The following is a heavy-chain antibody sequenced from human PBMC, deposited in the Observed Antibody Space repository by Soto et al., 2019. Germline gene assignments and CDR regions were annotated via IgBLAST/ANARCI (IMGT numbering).Heavy chain of an antibody. V-gene: IGHV3-23*01. CDR2: ISGSGGST. CDR3: AQGSGVRGVISNYYYYYYMDV. D-gene: IGHD3-10*01. CDR1: GFTFSSYA. Sequence: EVQLLESGGGLVQPGGSLRLSCAASGFTFSSYAMSWVRQAPGKGLEWVSAISGSGGSTYYADSVKGRFTISRDNSKNTRYLQMNSLRAEDTAVYYCAQGSGVRGVISNYYYYYYMDVWGKGTTVTVSS. J-gene: IGHJ6*03.